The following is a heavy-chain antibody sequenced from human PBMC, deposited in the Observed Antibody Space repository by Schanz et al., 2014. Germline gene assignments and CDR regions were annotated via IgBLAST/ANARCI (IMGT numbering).Heavy chain of an antibody. CDR3: ARDRDQWDGNYLDY. CDR2: INPSSGGT. CDR1: GYSFTGYY. J-gene: IGHJ4*02. Sequence: QVQLVQSGVEVKKPGASVKVSCKASGYSFTGYYMNWVRQAPGQGLEWMGWINPSSGGTNYAQEFQGRVTMTRDTSISTVYMELRSLTSDDSAVYYCARDRDQWDGNYLDYWGQGTLVTVSS. D-gene: IGHD1-26*01. V-gene: IGHV1-2*02.